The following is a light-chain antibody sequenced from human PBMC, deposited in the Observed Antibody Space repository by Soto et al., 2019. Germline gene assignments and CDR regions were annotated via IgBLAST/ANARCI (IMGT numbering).Light chain of an antibody. J-gene: IGKJ4*01. V-gene: IGKV1-39*01. CDR2: AAS. CDR3: QQSYSTPLT. CDR1: QSIGGF. Sequence: DIQMTQSPSSLSVSVGDRVTITCRASQSIGGFLNWYQQKLGKAPKLLIYAASSLQSGVPSRFSGSGSGTDFTLTISSLQPEDFVTYYCQQSYSTPLTFGGGTKVEI.